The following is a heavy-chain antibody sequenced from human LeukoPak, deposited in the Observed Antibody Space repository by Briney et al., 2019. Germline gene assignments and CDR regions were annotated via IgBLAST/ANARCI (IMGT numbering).Heavy chain of an antibody. Sequence: SVKVSCKASGGTFSSYAISWVRQAPGQGHEWMGGIIPIFGTANYAQKFQGRVTITADESTSTAYMELSSLRSEDTAVYYCARGPDYGDYILDYWGQGTLVTVSS. CDR2: IIPIFGTA. J-gene: IGHJ4*02. CDR1: GGTFSSYA. D-gene: IGHD4-17*01. V-gene: IGHV1-69*13. CDR3: ARGPDYGDYILDY.